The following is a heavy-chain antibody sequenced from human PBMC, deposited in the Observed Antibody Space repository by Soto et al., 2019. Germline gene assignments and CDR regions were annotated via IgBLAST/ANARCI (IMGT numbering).Heavy chain of an antibody. J-gene: IGHJ6*02. CDR1: GFTFSSYS. D-gene: IGHD5-12*01. V-gene: IGHV3-48*02. Sequence: GGSLRLSCAASGFTFSSYSMNWVRQAPGKGLGWVSYISSSSSTIYYADSVKGRFTISRDNAKNSLYLQMNSLRDEDTAVYYCARSSGYDQIYGMDVWGQGTTVTVSS. CDR2: ISSSSSTI. CDR3: ARSSGYDQIYGMDV.